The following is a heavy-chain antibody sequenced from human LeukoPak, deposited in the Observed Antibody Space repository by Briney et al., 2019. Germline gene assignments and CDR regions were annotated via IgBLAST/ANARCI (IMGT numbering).Heavy chain of an antibody. CDR3: TTRRQDGW. Sequence: GGSLRLSCVGSGFTFSDAWMSWVRQAPGKGLEWVGRIKSKSDGGTIDYAAPVKGRFTISRDDSRNTLYLQMNGLKTEDTAVYYCTTRRQDGWWGQGTLVTVS. CDR1: GFTFSDAW. J-gene: IGHJ4*02. D-gene: IGHD2-15*01. CDR2: IKSKSDGGTI. V-gene: IGHV3-15*01.